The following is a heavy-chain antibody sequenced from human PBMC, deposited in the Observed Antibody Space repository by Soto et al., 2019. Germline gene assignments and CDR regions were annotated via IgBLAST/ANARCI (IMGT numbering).Heavy chain of an antibody. D-gene: IGHD3-10*01. Sequence: QVRLQESGPGLVKPSQTLSLTCTVSGGSINSGDYYWSWIRQHPGKGLEWIGYIYYSGSTYYNPSLKSRVTISMVTSKNQFSLKVSSVTAADTAVYYCAREEVAYYGSGSYNWFDPWGQGTLVTVSS. CDR1: GGSINSGDYY. CDR3: AREEVAYYGSGSYNWFDP. CDR2: IYYSGST. J-gene: IGHJ5*02. V-gene: IGHV4-31*03.